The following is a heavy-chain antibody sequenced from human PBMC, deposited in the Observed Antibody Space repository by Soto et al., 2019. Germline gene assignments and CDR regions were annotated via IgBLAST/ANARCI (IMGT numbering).Heavy chain of an antibody. CDR1: GFTFSSYG. J-gene: IGHJ3*02. CDR2: ISYDGSNK. D-gene: IGHD3-16*02. CDR3: AKGWGRDYVWGSYRPSADAFDI. V-gene: IGHV3-30*18. Sequence: GWPLRLSCAASGFTFSSYGMHWVRQAPGKGLEWVAVISYDGSNKYYADSVKGRFTISRDNSKNTLYLQMNSLRAEDTAVYYCAKGWGRDYVWGSYRPSADAFDIWGQGTMVTVSS.